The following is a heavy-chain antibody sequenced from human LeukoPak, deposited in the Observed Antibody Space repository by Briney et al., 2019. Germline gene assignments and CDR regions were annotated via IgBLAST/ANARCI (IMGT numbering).Heavy chain of an antibody. D-gene: IGHD2-15*01. CDR1: GFSHSAYD. J-gene: IGHJ3*02. CDR2: TSRRGPT. CDR3: AQGGYFAFDM. V-gene: IGHV3-23*01. Sequence: GGSLRLSSAAAGFSHSAYDMEWVRQAGGKGLGWGSGTSRRGPTDYTESVKGRFTISRDNSMNILYLQMDSLRAGDSAVCSCAQGGYFAFDMWGQGKMVTVPS.